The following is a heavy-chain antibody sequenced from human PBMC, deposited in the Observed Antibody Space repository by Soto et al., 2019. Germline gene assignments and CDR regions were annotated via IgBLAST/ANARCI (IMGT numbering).Heavy chain of an antibody. Sequence: SETLSLTCTVSGGSISSGGYYWSWIRQHPGKGLEWIGYIYYSGSTYYNPSLKSRVTISVDTSKNQFSLKLNSVTAADTAVYYCARDGSERPATYWGQGILVTVSS. J-gene: IGHJ4*02. CDR3: ARDGSERPATY. D-gene: IGHD3-10*01. V-gene: IGHV4-31*03. CDR2: IYYSGST. CDR1: GGSISSGGYY.